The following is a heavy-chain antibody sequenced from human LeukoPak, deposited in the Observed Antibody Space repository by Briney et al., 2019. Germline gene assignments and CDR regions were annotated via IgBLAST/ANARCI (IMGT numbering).Heavy chain of an antibody. CDR2: INPNSGGT. Sequence: ASVKVSCKASGFTFTGHFLHWVRQAPGQRLDWMGWINPNSGGTNYAQQFQGRVTVTRDTSISTAYMELSRLRSDDTAVYYCARGPVPDYYYYVMDVWGQGTTVTVSS. CDR1: GFTFTGHF. CDR3: ARGPVPDYYYYVMDV. J-gene: IGHJ6*02. D-gene: IGHD2-2*01. V-gene: IGHV1-2*02.